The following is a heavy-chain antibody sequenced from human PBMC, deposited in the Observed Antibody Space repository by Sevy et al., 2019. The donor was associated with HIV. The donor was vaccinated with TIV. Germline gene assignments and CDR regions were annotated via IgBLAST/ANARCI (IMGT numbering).Heavy chain of an antibody. J-gene: IGHJ4*02. V-gene: IGHV3-74*01. CDR2: ISADGSRT. Sequence: GGSLRLSCAASGFTFSSYWMHWVRQAPGKGLVWVSGISADGSRTVYEDSVKGRFTISRDNAKNTLYLQMNSLRAEDTAVYYCARDIKVTGWGQGTLVTVSS. CDR3: ARDIKVTG. D-gene: IGHD2-8*02. CDR1: GFTFSSYW.